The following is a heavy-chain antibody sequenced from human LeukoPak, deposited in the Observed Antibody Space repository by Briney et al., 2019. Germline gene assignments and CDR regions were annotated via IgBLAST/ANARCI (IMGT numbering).Heavy chain of an antibody. CDR1: GYTFTGYY. CDR2: INPNSGGT. D-gene: IGHD5-24*01. CDR3: ARRDGNNFPYYFDN. V-gene: IGHV1-2*02. Sequence: ASVKVSCKASGYTFTGYYMHWVRQAPGQGLEWMGWINPNSGGTNYAQKFQGRVPMTRDTSISTAYMEVSSLRSDDTAVYYCARRDGNNFPYYFDNWGQGTLVTVSS. J-gene: IGHJ4*02.